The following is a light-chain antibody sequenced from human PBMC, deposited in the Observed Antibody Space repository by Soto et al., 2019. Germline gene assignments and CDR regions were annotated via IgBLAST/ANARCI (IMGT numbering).Light chain of an antibody. CDR2: DAS. V-gene: IGKV3-11*01. Sequence: EIVLTQSPDTLSLSPGERATLSCRASQSVSSYLAWYQQKPGQAPRLLIYDASNRATGIPARFSGSGSGTDFTLTISSLEPEDFAVYYCQQRSNWPRLTFGGGTRWRSN. J-gene: IGKJ4*01. CDR3: QQRSNWPRLT. CDR1: QSVSSY.